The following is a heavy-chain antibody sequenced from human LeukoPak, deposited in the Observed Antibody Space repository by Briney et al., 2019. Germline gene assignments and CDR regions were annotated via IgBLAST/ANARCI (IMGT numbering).Heavy chain of an antibody. CDR1: GFTFITYA. D-gene: IGHD6-6*01. CDR3: VKGGAYTTSSNFDY. V-gene: IGHV3-64D*06. J-gene: IGHJ4*02. CDR2: ISSNGGST. Sequence: GGSLRLSCSASGFTFITYAMHWVRQAPGKGLEYVSAISSNGGSTYYADFAKGRFTISRDNSKKTLYLQMSSLRAEDTAIYYCVKGGAYTTSSNFDYWGQGTLVTVSS.